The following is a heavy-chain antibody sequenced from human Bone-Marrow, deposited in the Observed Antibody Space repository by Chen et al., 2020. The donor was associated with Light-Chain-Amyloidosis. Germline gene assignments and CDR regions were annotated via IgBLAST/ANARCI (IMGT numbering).Heavy chain of an antibody. CDR2: IKQNGTER. CDR3: ARANYWGSYRYNAQGFDY. D-gene: IGHD3-16*02. J-gene: IGHJ4*02. CDR1: GLIFSRFW. V-gene: IGHV3-7*03. Sequence: EVQLLESGGGLVQPGESLTLSCVASGLIFSRFWMTWVRQRTGKGLEWVANIKQNGTERYYVDSVKGRFTISRDNTKNSVYLQMNTLRAEDTAVYYCARANYWGSYRYNAQGFDYWGRGTLVTVSS.